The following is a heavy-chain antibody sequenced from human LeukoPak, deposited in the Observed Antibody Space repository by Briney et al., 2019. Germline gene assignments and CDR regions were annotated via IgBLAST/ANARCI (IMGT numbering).Heavy chain of an antibody. CDR2: ISYDGSNK. J-gene: IGHJ4*02. CDR3: ARGPSAMDY. CDR1: GFTFSSYA. V-gene: IGHV3-30-3*01. D-gene: IGHD2-2*01. Sequence: GGSLRLSCAASGFTFSSYAMSWVRQAPGKGPEWVAVISYDGSNKYYADSVKGRFTISRDNSKNTLYLQMNSLRAEDTAVYYCARGPSAMDYWGQGTLVTVSS.